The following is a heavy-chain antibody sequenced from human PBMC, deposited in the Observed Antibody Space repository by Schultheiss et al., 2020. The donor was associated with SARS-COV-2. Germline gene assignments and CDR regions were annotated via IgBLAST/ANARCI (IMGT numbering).Heavy chain of an antibody. CDR1: GGSFSGYY. D-gene: IGHD5-18*01. J-gene: IGHJ4*02. V-gene: IGHV4-34*01. CDR3: ARVSRVDTAMVGFDY. Sequence: SETLSLTCAVYGGSFSGYYWSWIRQPPGKGLEWIGEINHSGSTNYNPSLKSRVTISVDTSKNQFSLKLSSVTAADTAVYYCARVSRVDTAMVGFDYWGQGTLVTVSS. CDR2: INHSGST.